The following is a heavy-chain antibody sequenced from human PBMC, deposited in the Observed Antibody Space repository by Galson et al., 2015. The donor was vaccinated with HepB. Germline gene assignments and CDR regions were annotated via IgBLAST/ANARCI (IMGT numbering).Heavy chain of an antibody. CDR3: AKVSADFWSGYCFDY. Sequence: SLRLSCAASGFTFSSYAMSWVRQAPGKGLEWVSAISGSGGSTYYADSVKGRFTISRDNSKNTLYLQMNSLRAEDTAVYYCAKVSADFWSGYCFDYWGQGTLVTVSS. CDR2: ISGSGGST. D-gene: IGHD3-3*01. CDR1: GFTFSSYA. V-gene: IGHV3-23*01. J-gene: IGHJ4*02.